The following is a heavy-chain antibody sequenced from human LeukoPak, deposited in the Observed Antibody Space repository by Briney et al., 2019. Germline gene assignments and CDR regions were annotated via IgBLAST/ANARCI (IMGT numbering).Heavy chain of an antibody. J-gene: IGHJ4*02. D-gene: IGHD3-22*01. CDR1: GYTLTELS. CDR2: FDPEDGET. Sequence: ASVKVSCKVSGYTLTELSMHWVRQAPGKGLEWMGGFDPEDGETIYAQKFQGRVTMTEDTSTDTAYMELSSLRSEDTAVYYCATVCYDSSGYWFDYWGQGTLVTVSS. V-gene: IGHV1-24*01. CDR3: ATVCYDSSGYWFDY.